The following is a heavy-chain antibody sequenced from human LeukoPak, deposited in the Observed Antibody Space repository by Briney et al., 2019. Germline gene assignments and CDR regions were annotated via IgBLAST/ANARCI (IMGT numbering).Heavy chain of an antibody. CDR1: GFTFSSYS. Sequence: SGGSLRLSCTASGFTFSSYSLNWVRQAPGKGLEWVSSVSTGSNYIYYADSVKGRFTISRDNDKNSLYLQMNSLRAEDTAVYYCARDPVFEVRGVSGPEIFDYWGQGTLVTVSS. CDR3: ARDPVFEVRGVSGPEIFDY. CDR2: VSTGSNYI. V-gene: IGHV3-21*01. J-gene: IGHJ4*02. D-gene: IGHD3-10*01.